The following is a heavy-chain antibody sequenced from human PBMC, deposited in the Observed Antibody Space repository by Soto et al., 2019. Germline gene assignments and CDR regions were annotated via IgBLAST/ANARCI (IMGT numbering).Heavy chain of an antibody. J-gene: IGHJ4*02. CDR1: GFTFSSYA. D-gene: IGHD6-19*01. Sequence: LSLTCAASGFTFSSYAMSWVRQAPGKGLEWVSAISGSGGSTYYADSVKGRFTISRDNSKNTLYLQMNSLRAEDTAVYYCAKDLAYSSGWPYYFDYWGQGTLVTVSS. CDR3: AKDLAYSSGWPYYFDY. CDR2: ISGSGGST. V-gene: IGHV3-23*01.